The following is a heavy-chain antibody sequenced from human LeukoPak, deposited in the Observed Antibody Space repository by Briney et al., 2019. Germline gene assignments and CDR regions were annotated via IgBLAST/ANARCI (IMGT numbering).Heavy chain of an antibody. V-gene: IGHV1-18*01. CDR1: GGTFSSYA. CDR2: TSAYNGNT. D-gene: IGHD3-10*01. CDR3: ARDEGIVETARRYYYYYGMDV. J-gene: IGHJ6*02. Sequence: GASVKVSCKASGGTFSSYAISWVRQAPGQGLEWMGWTSAYNGNTNYAQKLQGRVTMTTDTSTSTAYMELASLRSDDTAVYYCARDEGIVETARRYYYYYGMDVWGQGTTVTVSS.